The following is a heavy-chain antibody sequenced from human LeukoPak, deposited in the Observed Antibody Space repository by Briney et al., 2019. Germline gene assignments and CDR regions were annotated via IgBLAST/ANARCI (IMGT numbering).Heavy chain of an antibody. D-gene: IGHD3-10*01. CDR2: IKSKTDGGTT. CDR3: TTDRGYGSGRCFDI. J-gene: IGHJ3*02. Sequence: GGSLRLSCAASGFTFSNSWMSWVRQAPGKGLEWVCRIKSKTDGGTTDYAAHVKGRFTISRDDSKNTLYLQMNSLKNEDTAVYYCTTDRGYGSGRCFDIWGQGTMVTVSS. CDR1: GFTFSNSW. V-gene: IGHV3-15*01.